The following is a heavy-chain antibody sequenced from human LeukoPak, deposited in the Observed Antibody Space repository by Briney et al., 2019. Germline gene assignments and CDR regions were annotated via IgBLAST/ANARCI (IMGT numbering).Heavy chain of an antibody. Sequence: TSQTLSLTCTVSRGAISCGDYYWSWIRQPPGKGLEWIGYIYYSGSTYYNPSLKSRATISVDTSKNQFSLKLSSVTAADTAVYYCAREGSGSYEYYFDYWGQGTLVTVPS. J-gene: IGHJ4*02. CDR1: RGAISCGDYY. D-gene: IGHD3-10*01. CDR2: IYYSGST. CDR3: AREGSGSYEYYFDY. V-gene: IGHV4-30-4*01.